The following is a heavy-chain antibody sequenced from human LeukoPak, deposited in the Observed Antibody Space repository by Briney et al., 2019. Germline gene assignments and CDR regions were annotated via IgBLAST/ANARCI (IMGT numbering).Heavy chain of an antibody. D-gene: IGHD3-10*02. V-gene: IGHV3-53*01. CDR1: GFTVSSNY. CDR2: IYSDSST. Sequence: GGSLRLSCAASGFTVSSNYMSWVRHAPGKGLEWVSVIYSDSSTYYADYVKGRCTISIDKSTTTQYLPMNSLRGEDTVMYYCARNLPMLFGGRGTLVTVSS. J-gene: IGHJ4*02. CDR3: ARNLPMLF.